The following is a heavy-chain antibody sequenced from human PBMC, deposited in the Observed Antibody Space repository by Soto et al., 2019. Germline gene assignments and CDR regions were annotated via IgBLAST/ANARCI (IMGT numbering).Heavy chain of an antibody. CDR2: IYYSGST. CDR3: ARLRTYYDFWSGYHTGHRNGPYFDY. Sequence: NPSETLSLTCTVSGGSISSYYWSWIRQPPGKGLEWIGYIYYSGSTNYNPSLKSRVTISVDTSKNQFSLKLSSVTAADTAVYYCARLRTYYDFWSGYHTGHRNGPYFDYWGQGTLVTVSS. J-gene: IGHJ4*02. CDR1: GGSISSYY. D-gene: IGHD3-3*01. V-gene: IGHV4-59*08.